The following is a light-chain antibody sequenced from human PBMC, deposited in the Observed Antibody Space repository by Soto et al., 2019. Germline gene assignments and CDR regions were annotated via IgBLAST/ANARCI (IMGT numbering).Light chain of an antibody. J-gene: IGKJ1*01. CDR3: QQYGSSPTWT. V-gene: IGKV3-20*01. Sequence: EIVLTQSPGTLSLSPGETATLSCRASQSVSSNNLAWYHQKPGQTPRLLIYGASSRATGIPDRFSGSGSGTDFTLTISRLEPEDFAVYYCQQYGSSPTWTFGQGTKVEIK. CDR1: QSVSSNN. CDR2: GAS.